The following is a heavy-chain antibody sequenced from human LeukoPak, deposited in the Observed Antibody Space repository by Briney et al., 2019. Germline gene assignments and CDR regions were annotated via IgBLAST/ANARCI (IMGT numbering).Heavy chain of an antibody. V-gene: IGHV3-74*01. D-gene: IGHD5-24*01. Sequence: HSGGSLRLSCAASGFTFTSYYMHWVRQPPGKGLVWGSRISGEGSNTIYADSVKGRFTISRDNAKNTVYLQMNSLRAEDTAVYYCANSLEMARLLFDYWGQGTLVTVSS. J-gene: IGHJ4*02. CDR2: ISGEGSNT. CDR1: GFTFTSYY. CDR3: ANSLEMARLLFDY.